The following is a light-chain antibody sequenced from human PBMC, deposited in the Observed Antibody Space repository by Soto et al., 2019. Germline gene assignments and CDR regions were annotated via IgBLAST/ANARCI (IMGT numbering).Light chain of an antibody. Sequence: EIVMTQSPATLSVSPGERATLSFRASQSVSSNLAWYQQKPGQAPRLLIYGASTRATGIPARFTGSESGAEFTLTISSLQPDDFATYYCQQYNSWGTFGQGTKVDI. CDR3: QQYNSWGT. CDR1: QSVSSN. V-gene: IGKV3D-15*01. CDR2: GAS. J-gene: IGKJ1*01.